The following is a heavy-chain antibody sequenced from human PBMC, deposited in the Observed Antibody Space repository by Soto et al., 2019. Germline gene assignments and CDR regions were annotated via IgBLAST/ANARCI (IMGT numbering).Heavy chain of an antibody. CDR1: GGSISSGGYY. J-gene: IGHJ4*02. D-gene: IGHD3-22*01. Sequence: PSETLSLTCTVSGGSISSGGYYWSWIRQHPGKGLEWIGYIYYSGSTYYNPSLKSRVTISVDKSKNQFSLKLSSVTAADTAVYYCARNYYDSSALYYWGQGTLVTVSS. CDR3: ARNYYDSSALYY. CDR2: IYYSGST. V-gene: IGHV4-31*03.